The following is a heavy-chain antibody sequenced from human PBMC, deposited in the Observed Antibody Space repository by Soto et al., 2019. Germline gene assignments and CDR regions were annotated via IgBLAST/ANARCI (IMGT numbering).Heavy chain of an antibody. CDR2: ISPYSGYT. CDR3: AREASVLIPPAQPSRVDA. V-gene: IGHV1-18*01. D-gene: IGHD2-8*01. CDR1: GYSFMKYG. Sequence: GASVKVSCKGFGYSFMKYGINWVRQAPGQGLEWVGWISPYSGYTHSAQKFHGRLTLTTATAASTAYMELGILRSADTALYYCAREASVLIPPAQPSRVDAWGQGILVTFSS. J-gene: IGHJ5*02.